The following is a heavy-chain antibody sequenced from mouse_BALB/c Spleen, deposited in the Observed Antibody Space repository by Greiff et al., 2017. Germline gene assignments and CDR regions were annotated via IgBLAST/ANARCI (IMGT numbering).Heavy chain of an antibody. CDR1: GFAFSSYD. Sequence: EVKVVESGGGLVKPGGSLKLSCAASGFAFSSYDMSWVRQTPEKRLEWVAYISSGGGSTYYPDTVKGRFTISRDNAKNTLYLQMSSLKSEDTAMYYFARGNGYWGQGTTLTVSS. CDR3: ARGNGY. V-gene: IGHV5-12-1*01. J-gene: IGHJ2*01. CDR2: ISSGGGST.